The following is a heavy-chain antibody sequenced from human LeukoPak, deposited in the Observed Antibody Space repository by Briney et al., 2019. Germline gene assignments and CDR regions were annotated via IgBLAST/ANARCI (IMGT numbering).Heavy chain of an antibody. Sequence: SETLSLTCAVYGGSFSGYYWSWIRQPPGKGLEWIGEINHSGSTNYNPSLKSRVTISVDTSKNQFSLKLSSVTAADTAVYYCARRGREYGDYSVDWYFDLWGRGTLVTVSS. CDR2: INHSGST. D-gene: IGHD4-17*01. V-gene: IGHV4-34*01. CDR3: ARRGREYGDYSVDWYFDL. J-gene: IGHJ2*01. CDR1: GGSFSGYY.